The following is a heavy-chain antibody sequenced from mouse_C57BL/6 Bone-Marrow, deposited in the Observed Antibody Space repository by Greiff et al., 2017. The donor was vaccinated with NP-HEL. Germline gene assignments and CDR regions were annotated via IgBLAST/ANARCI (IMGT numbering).Heavy chain of an antibody. V-gene: IGHV1-18*01. D-gene: IGHD2-1*01. CDR2: INPNNGGT. CDR1: GYTFTDYN. Sequence: VQLQQSGPELVKPGASVKIPCKASGYTFTDYNMDWVKQSHGKSLEWIGDINPNNGGTSYNQKFKGKATLTVDKSSSTAYMKLRSLTSEDTAVYYCARSPYGNFGYYYAMDYWGQGTSVTVSS. J-gene: IGHJ4*01. CDR3: ARSPYGNFGYYYAMDY.